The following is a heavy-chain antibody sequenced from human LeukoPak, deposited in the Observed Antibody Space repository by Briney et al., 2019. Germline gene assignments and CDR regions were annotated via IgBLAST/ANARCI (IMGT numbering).Heavy chain of an antibody. D-gene: IGHD6-13*01. CDR2: ISGSAGTT. CDR3: AREGSSSWFVNS. J-gene: IGHJ4*02. Sequence: PGGSLRLSCAASGFTFSDFHMGWIRQAPGKGLEWVSYISGSAGTTYYAASVKGRFTSSRDNAKNSLYLQMNSLRAEDTAVYYCAREGSSSWFVNSWGQGTLVTVSS. CDR1: GFTFSDFH. V-gene: IGHV3-11*01.